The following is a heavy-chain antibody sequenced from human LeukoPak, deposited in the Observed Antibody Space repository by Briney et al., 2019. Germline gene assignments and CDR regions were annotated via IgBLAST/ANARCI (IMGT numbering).Heavy chain of an antibody. V-gene: IGHV3-30*04. D-gene: IGHD2-8*01. CDR3: AKDPDCTSGICYTFFDY. CDR1: GFTFSSYA. CDR2: ISYDGSNK. J-gene: IGHJ4*02. Sequence: GGSLRLSCAASGFTFSSYAMHWVRQAPGKGLEWVAVISYDGSNKYYADSVKGRFTISRDNSKNTLYLQMNSLRAEDTAVYYCAKDPDCTSGICYTFFDYWGQGTLVTVSS.